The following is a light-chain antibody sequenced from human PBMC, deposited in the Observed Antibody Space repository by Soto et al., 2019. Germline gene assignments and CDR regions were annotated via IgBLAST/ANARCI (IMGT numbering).Light chain of an antibody. CDR2: LNSDGSH. J-gene: IGLJ2*01. Sequence: QLVLTQSPSASASLGASVKLTCTLSSGHSNYAIAWHQQQPEKGPRYLMKLNSDGSHGKGDGIPYRFSGSSSGAERYLTISSLQSEDEADYYCQTWGTGIVVFGRGTKLTVL. CDR1: SGHSNYA. CDR3: QTWGTGIVV. V-gene: IGLV4-69*01.